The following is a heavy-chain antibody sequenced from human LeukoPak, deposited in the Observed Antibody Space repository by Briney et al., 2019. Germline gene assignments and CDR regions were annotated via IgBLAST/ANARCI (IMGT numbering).Heavy chain of an antibody. Sequence: GESLKISCKGSGYSFTKNWIGWVRQMPGKGLEWMGIIYPPDSDTRYGPSFQGQVTISADKSISTAYLQWSSLKASDTAMYYCALRGYSGDNYMDVWGKGTTVTVSS. D-gene: IGHD5-12*01. CDR3: ALRGYSGDNYMDV. CDR2: IYPPDSDT. CDR1: GYSFTKNW. V-gene: IGHV5-51*01. J-gene: IGHJ6*03.